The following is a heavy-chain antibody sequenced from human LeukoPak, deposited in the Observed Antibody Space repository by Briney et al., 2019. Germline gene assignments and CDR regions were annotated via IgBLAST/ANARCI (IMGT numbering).Heavy chain of an antibody. V-gene: IGHV1-46*01. Sequence: ASVKVSCKTSGYTFTSYYMHWVRQAPGQGLEWMGIINPSGGSTSYAQKFQGRVTMTRDMSTSTVYMELSSLRSEDTAMYYCARVGASGSYSYYYYMDVWGKGTTVTISS. D-gene: IGHD3-10*01. CDR2: INPSGGST. CDR1: GYTFTSYY. CDR3: ARVGASGSYSYYYYMDV. J-gene: IGHJ6*03.